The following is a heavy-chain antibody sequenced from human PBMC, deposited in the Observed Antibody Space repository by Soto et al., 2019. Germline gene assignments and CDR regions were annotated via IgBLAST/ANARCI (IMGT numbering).Heavy chain of an antibody. CDR3: ARDLDSSGDFPRDY. CDR1: GFTFNNYA. J-gene: IGHJ4*02. CDR2: ISGDGTGK. Sequence: GGSLRLSCAASGFTFNNYAFSWIRLPPGKGLEWVSLISGDGTGKHYAGSVEGRFAISRDDSTNTVYMQMDNLRVEDTAIYYCARDLDSSGDFPRDYWGQGTLVTVSS. V-gene: IGHV3-23*01. D-gene: IGHD3-22*01.